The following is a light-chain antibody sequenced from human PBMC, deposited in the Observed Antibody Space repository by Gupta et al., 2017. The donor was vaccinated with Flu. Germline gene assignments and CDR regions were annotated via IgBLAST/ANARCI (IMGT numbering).Light chain of an antibody. Sequence: DRATLSCSATQSVSSNYLAWYQQKPGQAPRLLIFGASSRATGIPDRFSGSGSGIDFTLTISRLEPEDFAVYYCQQYGSSPWTFGQGTTVEIK. J-gene: IGKJ1*01. CDR2: GAS. CDR3: QQYGSSPWT. CDR1: QSVSSNY. V-gene: IGKV3-20*01.